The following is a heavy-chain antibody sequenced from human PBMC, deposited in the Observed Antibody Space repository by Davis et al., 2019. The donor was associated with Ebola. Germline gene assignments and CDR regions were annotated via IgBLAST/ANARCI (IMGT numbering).Heavy chain of an antibody. CDR3: VKFSENGGDDVYGMDV. Sequence: GESLKISCAASGFRFSDYWVHWIRQTPGKGLEWIARIGGSGPETNYAVSVKGRFTISRDNAKNSLYLQMNSLRAEDTALYYCVKFSENGGDDVYGMDVWGQGTTVTVSS. J-gene: IGHJ6*02. CDR1: GFRFSDYW. V-gene: IGHV3-11*03. CDR2: IGGSGPET. D-gene: IGHD4-23*01.